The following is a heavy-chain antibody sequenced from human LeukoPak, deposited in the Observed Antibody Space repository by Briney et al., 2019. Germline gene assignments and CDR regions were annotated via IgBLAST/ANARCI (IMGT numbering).Heavy chain of an antibody. J-gene: IGHJ4*02. CDR2: IIPILGIA. D-gene: IGHD6-19*01. V-gene: IGHV1-69*04. CDR1: GGTFSSYA. CDR3: ARSELGLSSGWYDY. Sequence: SVKVSCKASGGTFSSYAISWVRQAPGQGLEWMGRIIPILGIANYAQKFQGRVTITADKSTSTAYMELSSLRSEDTAVYYCARSELGLSSGWYDYWGQGTLVTVSS.